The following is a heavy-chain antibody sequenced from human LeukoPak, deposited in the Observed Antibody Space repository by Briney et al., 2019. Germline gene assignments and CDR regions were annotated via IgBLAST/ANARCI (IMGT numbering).Heavy chain of an antibody. J-gene: IGHJ5*02. V-gene: IGHV3-30-3*01. CDR3: ARDEYCSGGSCSNWFDP. Sequence: RGPLRLSCAASGFTFSSYAMHWVRQAPGKGLEWVAVISYDGSNKYYADSVKGRLTISRDNSKNTLYLQMNSLRAEDTAVYYCARDEYCSGGSCSNWFDPWGQGTLVTVSS. CDR2: ISYDGSNK. CDR1: GFTFSSYA. D-gene: IGHD2-15*01.